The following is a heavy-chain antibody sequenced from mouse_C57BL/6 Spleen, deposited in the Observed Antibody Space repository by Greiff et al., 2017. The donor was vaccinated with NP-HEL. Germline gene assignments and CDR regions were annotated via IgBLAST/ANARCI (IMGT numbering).Heavy chain of an antibody. CDR3: ARDYSNYPFAY. D-gene: IGHD2-5*01. CDR1: GYSITSGYY. V-gene: IGHV3-6*01. J-gene: IGHJ3*01. CDR2: ISYDGST. Sequence: EVKLVESGPGLVKPSQSLSLTCSVTGYSITSGYYWNWIRQFPGNKLEWMGYISYDGSTNYNPSLKNRISITRDTSKNQFFLKLNSVTTEDTATYYCARDYSNYPFAYWGQGTLVTVSA.